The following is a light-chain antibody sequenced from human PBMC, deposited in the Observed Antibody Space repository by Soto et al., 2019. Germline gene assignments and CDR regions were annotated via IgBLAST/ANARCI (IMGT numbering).Light chain of an antibody. CDR2: EVS. V-gene: IGLV2-14*01. CDR3: SSFTSTTTFYV. Sequence: QSVLTQHASVSGSPGQSITISCTGASSDVGRYNYVSWYQQYPGKAPKLIIYEVSDRPSGVSDRFSGSKSDNTASLTISGLQAEDEADYFCSSFTSTTTFYVFGTGTKVTVL. J-gene: IGLJ1*01. CDR1: SSDVGRYNY.